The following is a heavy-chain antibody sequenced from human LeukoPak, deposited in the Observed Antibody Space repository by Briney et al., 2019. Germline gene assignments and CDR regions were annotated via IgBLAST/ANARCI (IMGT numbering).Heavy chain of an antibody. Sequence: GGSLRLSCTASGFTFNHYGMHWVRQAPGKRLEWVAGIWYDGTNKYYADSVKGRVTISRDNSRNTLYLQMNSLRVEDTAMYSCARDPAGNRGNFDYWGQGTLVTASS. V-gene: IGHV3-33*01. J-gene: IGHJ4*02. CDR3: ARDPAGNRGNFDY. CDR1: GFTFNHYG. D-gene: IGHD6-13*01. CDR2: IWYDGTNK.